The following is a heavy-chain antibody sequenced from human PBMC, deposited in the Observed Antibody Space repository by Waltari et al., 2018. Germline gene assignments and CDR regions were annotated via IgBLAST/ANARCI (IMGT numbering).Heavy chain of an antibody. V-gene: IGHV4-59*01. CDR3: AREGGHDDFWSGYRSNWFDP. D-gene: IGHD3-3*01. Sequence: QVQLQESGPGLVKPSETLSLTCTVSGGSISSYSWSWIRPPPGKGLEWIGYIYYSGSTNYNPSLKSRVTISVDTSKNQFSLKLSSVTAADTAVYYCAREGGHDDFWSGYRSNWFDPWGQGTLVTVSS. CDR2: IYYSGST. CDR1: GGSISSYS. J-gene: IGHJ5*02.